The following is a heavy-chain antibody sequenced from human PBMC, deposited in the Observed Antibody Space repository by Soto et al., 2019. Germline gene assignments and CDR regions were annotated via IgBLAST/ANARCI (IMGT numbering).Heavy chain of an antibody. D-gene: IGHD6-19*01. CDR3: ARDSRAVADY. V-gene: IGHV1-18*01. CDR2: ISAYNGNT. J-gene: IGHJ4*02. Sequence: ASVKVSCKASGYTFTSYAMHWVRQAPGQGLERMGWISAYNGNTNYAQKLQGRVTMTTDTSTSTAYMELRSLRSDDTAVYYCARDSRAVADYWGQGTLVTVSS. CDR1: GYTFTSYA.